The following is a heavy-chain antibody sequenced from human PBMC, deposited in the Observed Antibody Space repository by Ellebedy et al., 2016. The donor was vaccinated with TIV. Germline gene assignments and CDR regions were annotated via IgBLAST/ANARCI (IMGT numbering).Heavy chain of an antibody. Sequence: GGSLRLSCKGSAYSFTSYCIGWVRQMPGKGLEWMGIIDPGDSDTRYSPSFQGQVTISADKSISTAYLQWSSLEASDSAIYYCARRERSGWGGYGMDVWGQGTSVTVSS. CDR1: AYSFTSYC. V-gene: IGHV5-51*01. CDR2: IDPGDSDT. D-gene: IGHD6-19*01. CDR3: ARRERSGWGGYGMDV. J-gene: IGHJ6*02.